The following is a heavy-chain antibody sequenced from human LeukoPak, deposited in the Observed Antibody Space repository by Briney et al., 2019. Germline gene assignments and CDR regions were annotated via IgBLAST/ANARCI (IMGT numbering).Heavy chain of an antibody. CDR2: INSDGSST. Sequence: GGFLRLSCAASGFTFSSYWMHWVRQAPGKGLVWVSRINSDGSSTSYADSVKGRFTISRDNAKNTLYLQMNSLRAEDTAVYYCARAHSSGYTIDYWGQGTLVTVSS. CDR3: ARAHSSGYTIDY. V-gene: IGHV3-74*01. CDR1: GFTFSSYW. J-gene: IGHJ4*02. D-gene: IGHD3-22*01.